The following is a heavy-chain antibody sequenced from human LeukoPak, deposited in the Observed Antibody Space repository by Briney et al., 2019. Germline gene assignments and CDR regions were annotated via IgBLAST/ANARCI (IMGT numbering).Heavy chain of an antibody. D-gene: IGHD4-17*01. V-gene: IGHV1-24*01. CDR3: ATDRGVDHGDYRAFDI. J-gene: IGHJ3*02. CDR1: GYTLTELS. Sequence: ASVKVSCKVSGYTLTELSMHWVRQAPGKGLEWMGGFDPEDGETIYAQKFQGRVTMTEATSTDTAYMELSSLRSEDTAVYYCATDRGVDHGDYRAFDIWGQGTMVTVSS. CDR2: FDPEDGET.